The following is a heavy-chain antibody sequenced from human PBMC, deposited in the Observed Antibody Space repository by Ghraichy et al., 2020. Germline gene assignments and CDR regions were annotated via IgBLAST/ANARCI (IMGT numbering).Heavy chain of an antibody. Sequence: SETLSLTCTVSGGSISSYYWSWIRQPPGKGLEWIGYIYYSGSTNYNPSLKSRVTISVDTSKNQFSLKLSSVTAADTAVYYCARVVDSFKHYYYYYYGMDVWGQGTTVTVSS. V-gene: IGHV4-59*01. CDR1: GGSISSYY. CDR3: ARVVDSFKHYYYYYYGMDV. CDR2: IYYSGST. D-gene: IGHD2/OR15-2a*01. J-gene: IGHJ6*02.